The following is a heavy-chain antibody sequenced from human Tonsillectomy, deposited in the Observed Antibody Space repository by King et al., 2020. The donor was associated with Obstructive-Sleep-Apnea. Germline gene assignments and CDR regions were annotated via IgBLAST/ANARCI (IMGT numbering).Heavy chain of an antibody. CDR2: ISNRGGRI. CDR3: ASLLYYVLDY. D-gene: IGHD3-16*01. J-gene: IGHJ4*02. V-gene: IGHV3-21*01. CDR1: GFIFSNYS. Sequence: VQLVESGGGLVKPGGSLRVSCAASGFIFSNYSMNWVRQAPGKGLEWVASISNRGGRIYYADSVKGRFTISRDNAKDSLFLQMNNLRAEDTAVYYCASLLYYVLDYWGQGTLVTVSS.